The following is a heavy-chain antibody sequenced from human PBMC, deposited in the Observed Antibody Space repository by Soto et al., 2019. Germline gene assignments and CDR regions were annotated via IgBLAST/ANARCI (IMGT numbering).Heavy chain of an antibody. CDR3: ARDLGVEMATINDY. CDR1: GFTFSSYS. J-gene: IGHJ4*02. Sequence: GGSLRLSCAASGFTFSSYSMNWVRQAPGKGLEWVSSISSSSSYIYYADSVKGRFTISRDNAKNSLYLQMNSLRAEDTAVYYCARDLGVEMATINDYWGQGTLVTVSS. CDR2: ISSSSSYI. V-gene: IGHV3-21*01. D-gene: IGHD5-12*01.